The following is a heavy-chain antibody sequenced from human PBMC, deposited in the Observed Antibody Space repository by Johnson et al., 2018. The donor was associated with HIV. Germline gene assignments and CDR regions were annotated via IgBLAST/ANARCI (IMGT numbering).Heavy chain of an antibody. V-gene: IGHV3-33*06. J-gene: IGHJ3*01. D-gene: IGHD5-24*01. CDR2: IWYDGSNK. Sequence: VQLVESGGGVVQPGRSLRLSCATSGFIFNNYGMHWVRQAPGKGLEWVAVIWYDGSNKFYLDSVKGRFTISRDNSKNTLYLQMTSLRVEDAAVYYCVKDVGDGYNRWGGFDFWGQGTMVTVSS. CDR3: VKDVGDGYNRWGGFDF. CDR1: GFIFNNYG.